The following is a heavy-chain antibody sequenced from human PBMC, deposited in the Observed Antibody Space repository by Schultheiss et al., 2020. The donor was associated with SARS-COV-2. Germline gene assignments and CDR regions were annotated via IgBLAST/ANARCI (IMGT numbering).Heavy chain of an antibody. CDR1: GFTFSSYS. D-gene: IGHD2-2*01. V-gene: IGHV3-30*03. Sequence: GESLKISCAASGFTFSSYSMNWVRQAPGKGLEWVAVISYDGSNKYYADSVKGRFTISRDNAKTSLYLQMNSLRAEDTAVYYCARTFGDETCTSTTCFRTGGFDSWGQGTLVTVSS. CDR2: ISYDGSNK. CDR3: ARTFGDETCTSTTCFRTGGFDS. J-gene: IGHJ4*02.